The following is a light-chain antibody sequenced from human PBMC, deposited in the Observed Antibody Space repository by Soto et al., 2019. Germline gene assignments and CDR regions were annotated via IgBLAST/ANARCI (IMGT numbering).Light chain of an antibody. V-gene: IGKV3-20*01. CDR3: QQYKSFSLT. CDR1: QSIRSER. CDR2: DAS. Sequence: EIVLTQSPDTLSLSPGERATLSCRASQSIRSERLAWYQQKPGQAPRLVIFDASNRASGMPERFSGSGSGTDFTLTIARLEPEDFAVYYCQQYKSFSLTFGGGTRVEVK. J-gene: IGKJ4*01.